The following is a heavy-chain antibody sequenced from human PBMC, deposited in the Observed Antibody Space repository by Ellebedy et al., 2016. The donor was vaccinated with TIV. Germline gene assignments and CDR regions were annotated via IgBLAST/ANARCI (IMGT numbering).Heavy chain of an antibody. J-gene: IGHJ4*02. D-gene: IGHD3-9*01. Sequence: GGSLRLSXAASGFTFSSHWMSWVRQAPGKGLEWVANIKQDGSETYYVDSVKGRFTISRDNAKNSLYLQMNSLRAEDTAVYYCARDWVLRAFPRLTGSYWGQGTLVTVSS. V-gene: IGHV3-7*04. CDR3: ARDWVLRAFPRLTGSY. CDR1: GFTFSSHW. CDR2: IKQDGSET.